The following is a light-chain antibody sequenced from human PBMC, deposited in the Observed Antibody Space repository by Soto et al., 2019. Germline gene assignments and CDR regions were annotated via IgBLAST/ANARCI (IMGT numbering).Light chain of an antibody. CDR2: EVS. J-gene: IGLJ3*02. Sequence: QSALTQPASVSGSPGQSITISCTGTSSDVDGYNYVSWYQQHPGKAPKLMIYEVSNRPSRVSNRFSGSKSGITASLTISGLQTEDEADYYCSSYTSSDTLVFGGGTKLT. V-gene: IGLV2-14*01. CDR1: SSDVDGYNY. CDR3: SSYTSSDTLV.